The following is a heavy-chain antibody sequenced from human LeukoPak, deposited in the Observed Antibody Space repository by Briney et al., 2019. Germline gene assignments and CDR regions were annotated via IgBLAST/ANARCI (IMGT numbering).Heavy chain of an antibody. CDR1: GASIVGSY. D-gene: IGHD3-9*01. Sequence: SETLSLTCTVSGASIVGSYWTWIRQSPGEGLQYVGYIYNTVDVNYSPSLRSRVTISIDMSRNQFSLTLNSVTTADTAIYYCARGRHYDITGFNPTYYFDSWGQGALVTVSS. V-gene: IGHV4-59*01. CDR3: ARGRHYDITGFNPTYYFDS. J-gene: IGHJ4*02. CDR2: IYNTVDV.